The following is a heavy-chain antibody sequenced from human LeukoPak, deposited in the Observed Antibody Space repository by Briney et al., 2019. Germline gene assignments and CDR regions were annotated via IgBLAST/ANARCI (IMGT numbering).Heavy chain of an antibody. CDR1: GYTFTDYY. J-gene: IGHJ4*02. Sequence: GASVKVSCKASGYTFTDYYMHWVRQAPGQGLEWMGWINPNSGGTNFAQKFQGRVTMTRDTSISTAYMELSRLRSDDTAVYYCARDYPTYNFDTSASPYFYYWGQGTLVTVSS. CDR2: INPNSGGT. CDR3: ARDYPTYNFDTSASPYFYY. V-gene: IGHV1-2*02. D-gene: IGHD3-22*01.